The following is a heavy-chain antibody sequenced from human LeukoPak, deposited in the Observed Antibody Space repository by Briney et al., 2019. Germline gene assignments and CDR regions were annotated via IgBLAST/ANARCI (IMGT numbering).Heavy chain of an antibody. CDR2: IYHSGST. V-gene: IGHV4-38-2*02. CDR1: GYSISSPYH. Sequence: SETLSLTCTVSGYSISSPYHWGWIRQPPGKGLEWIGSIYHSGSTNYNPSLKSRVTISVDKSKNQFSLKLSSVTAADTAVYYCAREKQQLYYGMDVWGQGTTVTVSS. D-gene: IGHD6-13*01. J-gene: IGHJ6*02. CDR3: AREKQQLYYGMDV.